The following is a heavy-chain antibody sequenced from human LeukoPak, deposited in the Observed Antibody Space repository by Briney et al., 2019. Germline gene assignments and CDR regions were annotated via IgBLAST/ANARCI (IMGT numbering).Heavy chain of an antibody. D-gene: IGHD6-13*01. CDR1: GFTFSSYS. J-gene: IGHJ4*02. CDR2: ISSSSSYI. Sequence: GGSLRLSCAASGFTFSSYSMNWVRQAPGKGLEWVSSISSSSSYIYYADSMKGRFTISRDNAKNSLYLQMNSLRAEDTAVYYCARVHIAAALDYWGQGTLVTVSS. CDR3: ARVHIAAALDY. V-gene: IGHV3-21*01.